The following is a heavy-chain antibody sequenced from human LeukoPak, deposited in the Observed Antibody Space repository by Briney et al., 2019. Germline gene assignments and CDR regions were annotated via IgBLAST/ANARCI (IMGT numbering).Heavy chain of an antibody. J-gene: IGHJ5*02. CDR1: GGSVSSGDYY. V-gene: IGHV4-30-4*01. D-gene: IGHD3-22*01. CDR2: MYYSGST. Sequence: PSETLSLTCTVSGGSVSSGDYYWSWIRQPPGKGLEWIAYMYYSGSTYYNPSLKSRVTMSADTSKNQLSLKLSSVTAADTAVYYCARPYYYDSRIDPWGQGILVTVSS. CDR3: ARPYYYDSRIDP.